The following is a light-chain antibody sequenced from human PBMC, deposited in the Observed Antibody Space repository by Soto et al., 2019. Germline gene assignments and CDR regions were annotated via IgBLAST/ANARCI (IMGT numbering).Light chain of an antibody. CDR2: EVT. J-gene: IGLJ3*02. CDR3: TSYVGNNIWV. Sequence: QSVLTQPPSASGSPGQSVTISCTGTSSDVGAYNYVSWYQQYPGKAPKLMIYEVTKRPSGVPDRFSGSKSGNTASLTVSGLQAKDEADYYCTSYVGNNIWVFGGGTKLTVL. V-gene: IGLV2-8*01. CDR1: SSDVGAYNY.